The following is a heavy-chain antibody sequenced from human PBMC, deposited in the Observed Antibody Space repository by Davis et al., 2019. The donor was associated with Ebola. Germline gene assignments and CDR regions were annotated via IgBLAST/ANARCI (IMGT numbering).Heavy chain of an antibody. CDR2: ISGSGAST. Sequence: GESLKISCAASGFTFRSYAMSWVRQAPGKGLEWVSGISGSGASTYYADSVKGRFTISKDSSRNTVYLQMNNLRVEDTAVYYCARDPEVEGSSWYFDYWGQGTLVTVSS. J-gene: IGHJ4*02. D-gene: IGHD6-13*01. CDR3: ARDPEVEGSSWYFDY. CDR1: GFTFRSYA. V-gene: IGHV3-23*01.